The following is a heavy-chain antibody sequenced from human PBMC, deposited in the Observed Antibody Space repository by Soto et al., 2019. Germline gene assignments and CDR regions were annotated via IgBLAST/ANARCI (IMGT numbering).Heavy chain of an antibody. J-gene: IGHJ5*02. Sequence: SETLSLTCTVSGGSISSYYWSWIRQPPGKGLEWIGYIYYTGSTNYNPSLKSRVTISADTSKNQFSLKLSSVTAADTAVYYCARDFADEYCSGGSCYGNNWFDPWGQGTLVT. CDR2: IYYTGST. CDR3: ARDFADEYCSGGSCYGNNWFDP. V-gene: IGHV4-59*01. CDR1: GGSISSYY. D-gene: IGHD2-15*01.